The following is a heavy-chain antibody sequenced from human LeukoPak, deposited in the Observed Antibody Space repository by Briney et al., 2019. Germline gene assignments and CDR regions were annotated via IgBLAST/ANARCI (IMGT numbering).Heavy chain of an antibody. J-gene: IGHJ5*01. CDR2: IKQDGSEK. D-gene: IGHD2-15*01. V-gene: IGHV3-7*01. CDR1: GFTFSSYW. Sequence: GGSLRLSCAASGFTFSSYWMSWVRQAPGEGLEWVAYIKQDGSEKFHVDSVKGRFTISRDNAKKSLYLQMNSLRAEDTAVYYCAREGCSGGTCYFYWFDSWGQGTLVTVSS. CDR3: AREGCSGGTCYFYWFDS.